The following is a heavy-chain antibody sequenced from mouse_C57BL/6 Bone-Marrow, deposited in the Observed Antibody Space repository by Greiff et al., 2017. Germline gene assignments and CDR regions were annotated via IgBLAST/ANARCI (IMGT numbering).Heavy chain of an antibody. J-gene: IGHJ4*01. Sequence: VQLQQSGAELARPGASVKLSCKASGYTFTSYGISWVKQRTGQGLEWIGEIYPRSGNTEYNEKFQGKATLTAYKSSSTAYMEIRRLTSEDSAVYFCASHGYYAMDYWGQGTSVTVSS. V-gene: IGHV1-81*01. CDR3: ASHGYYAMDY. CDR2: IYPRSGNT. CDR1: GYTFTSYG.